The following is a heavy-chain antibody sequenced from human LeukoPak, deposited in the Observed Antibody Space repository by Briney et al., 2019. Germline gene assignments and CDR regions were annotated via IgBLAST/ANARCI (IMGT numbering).Heavy chain of an antibody. J-gene: IGHJ3*02. D-gene: IGHD4-17*01. Sequence: SQTLSLTCTVSGSSISSGSYYWSWIRQPAGKGLEWIGRIYTNGSTNYNPSLKSRVTISVDTSKSQFSLKLSSVTAADTAVYYCARAPDLRYAFDIWGKGTMVTVSS. CDR3: ARAPDLRYAFDI. CDR1: GSSISSGSYY. V-gene: IGHV4-61*02. CDR2: IYTNGST.